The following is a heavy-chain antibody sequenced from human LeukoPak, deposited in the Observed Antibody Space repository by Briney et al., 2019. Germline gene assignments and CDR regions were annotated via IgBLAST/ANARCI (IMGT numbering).Heavy chain of an antibody. V-gene: IGHV3-11*06. D-gene: IGHD6-13*01. CDR3: ARAIAAAARAGY. CDR1: RFTFSDYY. J-gene: IGHJ4*02. CDR2: ISNSGSST. Sequence: GGSLRLSCAASRFTFSDYYMVWIRQAPGKGLEWVSYISNSGSSTKYADSVKGRFTISRDNAKNSLYLQMNSLRDEDTAVYYCARAIAAAARAGYWGQGTLVTVSS.